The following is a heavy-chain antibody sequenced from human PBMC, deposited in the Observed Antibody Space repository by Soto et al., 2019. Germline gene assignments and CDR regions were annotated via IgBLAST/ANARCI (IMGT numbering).Heavy chain of an antibody. CDR1: GYTFTNYA. CDR2: IHGGNGNT. V-gene: IGHV1-3*01. Sequence: ASVNVSCKASGYTFTNYAMHWVRQAPGQSLEWMGWIHGGNGNTQYSQKFQGRVTITRDTSATTGYMELSSLISEDTAVYYCASTIIRGVIYGFWGQGSQVTVSS. J-gene: IGHJ4*02. CDR3: ASTIIRGVIYGF. D-gene: IGHD3-10*01.